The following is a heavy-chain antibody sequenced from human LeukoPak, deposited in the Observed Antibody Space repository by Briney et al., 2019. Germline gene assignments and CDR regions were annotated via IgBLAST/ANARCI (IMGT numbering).Heavy chain of an antibody. V-gene: IGHV3-30-3*01. J-gene: IGHJ4*02. Sequence: PGGSLRLSCAASGFTFSSCAMHWVRQAPGKGLEWVAVISYDGSNKYYADSVKGRFTISRDNSKNTLYLQMNSLRAEDTAVYYCAREFRIALDYWGQGTLVTVSS. CDR2: ISYDGSNK. D-gene: IGHD6-13*01. CDR3: AREFRIALDY. CDR1: GFTFSSCA.